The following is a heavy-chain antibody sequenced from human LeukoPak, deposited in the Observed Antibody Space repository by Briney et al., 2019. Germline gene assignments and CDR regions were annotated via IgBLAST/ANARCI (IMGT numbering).Heavy chain of an antibody. J-gene: IGHJ4*02. CDR3: ARDYDSSGYYPNYFDY. V-gene: IGHV3-23*01. D-gene: IGHD3-22*01. Sequence: PGGSLRLSCAASGFTFSNYAMSWVRQAPGKGLEWASAISGTDGRTYYADSVKGRFTISRDNAKNSLYLQMNSLRAEDTAVYYCARDYDSSGYYPNYFDYWGQGTLVTVSS. CDR1: GFTFSNYA. CDR2: ISGTDGRT.